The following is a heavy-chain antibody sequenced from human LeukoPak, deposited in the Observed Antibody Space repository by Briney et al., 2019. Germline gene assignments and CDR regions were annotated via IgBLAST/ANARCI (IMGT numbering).Heavy chain of an antibody. CDR3: ARQSGYSYGYGTIDY. J-gene: IGHJ4*02. D-gene: IGHD5-18*01. V-gene: IGHV4-39*01. CDR1: GGSISSSSYY. CDR2: IYYSGST. Sequence: SETLSLTCTVSGGSISSSSYYWGWIRQPPGKGLEWIGSIYYSGSTYYNPSLKSRVTISVDTSKNQFSLKLSSVTAADTAVYYCARQSGYSYGYGTIDYWGQGTLVTVSS.